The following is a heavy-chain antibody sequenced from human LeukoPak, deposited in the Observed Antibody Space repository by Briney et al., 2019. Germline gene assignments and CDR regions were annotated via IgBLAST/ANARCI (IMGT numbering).Heavy chain of an antibody. CDR1: GFTFSSYG. V-gene: IGHV3-48*03. CDR2: ISSSDNAI. Sequence: GGSLRLSCSASGFTFSSYGMNWVRQAPGMGLEWLSYISSSDNAIYYADSVKGRFTISRDNAKNSLFLQMNSLRAEDTAVYYCAKGIYSSGWSYFDYWGHGTLVTVSS. CDR3: AKGIYSSGWSYFDY. J-gene: IGHJ4*01. D-gene: IGHD6-19*01.